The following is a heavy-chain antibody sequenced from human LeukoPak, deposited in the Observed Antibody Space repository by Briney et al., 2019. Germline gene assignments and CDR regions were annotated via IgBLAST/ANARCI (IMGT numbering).Heavy chain of an antibody. D-gene: IGHD3-3*01. V-gene: IGHV4-59*12. Sequence: PSETLSLTCTVSGGSISSYYWSWIRQPPGKGLEWTGYIYYSGNTNYNPSLKSRVTISVDTSKNKFSLKLSSVTAADTAVYYCARAVEGLDDAFDIWGQGTLVTVSS. CDR2: IYYSGNT. J-gene: IGHJ3*02. CDR3: ARAVEGLDDAFDI. CDR1: GGSISSYY.